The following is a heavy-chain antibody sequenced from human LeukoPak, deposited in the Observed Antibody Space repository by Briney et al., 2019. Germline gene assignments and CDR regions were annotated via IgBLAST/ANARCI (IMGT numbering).Heavy chain of an antibody. V-gene: IGHV3-33*01. D-gene: IGHD5-12*01. CDR1: GVSFSTSG. Sequence: PGRSLRLSCAASGVSFSTSGMHWGRQAPGKGLEWVAVIAFDGSKIYYADSVKGRFTISRDNSKNTLYLQMDNLRAEDTAVYFCARGKASGGYSDYGLDAFDIWGQRTMVTVSS. CDR3: ARGKASGGYSDYGLDAFDI. CDR2: IAFDGSKI. J-gene: IGHJ3*02.